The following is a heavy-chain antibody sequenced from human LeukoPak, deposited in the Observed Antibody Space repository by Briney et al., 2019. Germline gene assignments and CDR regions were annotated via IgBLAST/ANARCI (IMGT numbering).Heavy chain of an antibody. V-gene: IGHV4-34*01. CDR1: GGSFSGYY. CDR3: ARAGRLKGLELRYYYYGMGV. D-gene: IGHD1-7*01. CDR2: INHSGST. Sequence: SETLSLTCAVYGGSFSGYYWSWIRQPPGKGLEWIGEINHSGSTNYNPSLKSRVTISVDTSKNQFSLKLSSVTAADTAVYYCARAGRLKGLELRYYYYGMGVWGQGTTVTVSS. J-gene: IGHJ6*02.